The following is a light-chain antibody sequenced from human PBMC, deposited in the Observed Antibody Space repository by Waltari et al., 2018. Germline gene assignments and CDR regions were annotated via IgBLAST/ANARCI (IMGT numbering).Light chain of an antibody. V-gene: IGLV2-23*01. Sequence: QSALSQPASVSGSPGQSLTITCTGASTDLASYNLVAWYQHHPNRAPKLIIYEATKRPSVISHRFSGAKSGATASLRISGLQADDEADYYCCSYTGSSTSYGCGGGTKVTVL. CDR1: STDLASYNL. CDR3: CSYTGSSTSYG. J-gene: IGLJ1*01. CDR2: EAT.